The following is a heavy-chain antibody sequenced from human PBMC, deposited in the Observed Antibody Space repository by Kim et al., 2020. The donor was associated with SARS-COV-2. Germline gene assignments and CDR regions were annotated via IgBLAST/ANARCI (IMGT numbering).Heavy chain of an antibody. V-gene: IGHV3-43*02. Sequence: GGSLRLSCAASGFTFDDYAMHWVRQAPGKGLEWVSLISGDGGSTYYADSVKGRFTISRDNSKNSLYLQMNSLRTEDTALYYCAKDSDSDYSRYYYYYYGMDVWGQGTTVTVSS. CDR1: GFTFDDYA. J-gene: IGHJ6*02. CDR2: ISGDGGST. D-gene: IGHD4-4*01. CDR3: AKDSDSDYSRYYYYYYGMDV.